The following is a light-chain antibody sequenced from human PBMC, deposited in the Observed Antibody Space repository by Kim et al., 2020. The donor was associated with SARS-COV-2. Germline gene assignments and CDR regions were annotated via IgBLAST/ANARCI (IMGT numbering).Light chain of an antibody. CDR3: QQYNKWPPNT. Sequence: EIVMTQSPATLSLSPGERATLSCRASQSVSSNLAWYQQKPAEDPRLLLYGASTSATGIPASFIGSGCGTAFTLTISSLQSEDFAVYYCQQYNKWPPNTFGQGTKVEIK. CDR2: GAS. CDR1: QSVSSN. V-gene: IGKV3-15*01. J-gene: IGKJ1*01.